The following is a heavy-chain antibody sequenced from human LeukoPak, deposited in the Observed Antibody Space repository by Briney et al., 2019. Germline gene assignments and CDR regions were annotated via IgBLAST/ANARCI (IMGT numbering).Heavy chain of an antibody. CDR1: GFTFSSYA. CDR3: AKDPGLLWFGES. V-gene: IGHV3-23*01. D-gene: IGHD3-10*01. Sequence: GGSLRLSCAASGFTFSSYAMSWVRQAPGKELEWVSAISGSGGSTYYADSVKGRFTISRDNSKNTLYLQMNSLRAEDTAVYYCAKDPGLLWFGESWGQGTLVTVSS. CDR2: ISGSGGST. J-gene: IGHJ5*02.